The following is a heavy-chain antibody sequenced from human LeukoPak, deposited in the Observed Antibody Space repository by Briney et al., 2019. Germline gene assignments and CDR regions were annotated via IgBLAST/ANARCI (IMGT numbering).Heavy chain of an antibody. Sequence: PGGSLRLSCAASGFTFRDYTMNWVRQAPGKGLEWVSAISKSGTYIKYADSVKGRFTVSRDNAKNSLFLQMNSLRVEDTAVYYCAREVVIVVEPAANTIDCWGQGTRVTVSS. CDR3: AREVVIVVEPAANTIDC. D-gene: IGHD2-2*01. V-gene: IGHV3-21*01. CDR2: ISKSGTYI. CDR1: GFTFRDYT. J-gene: IGHJ4*02.